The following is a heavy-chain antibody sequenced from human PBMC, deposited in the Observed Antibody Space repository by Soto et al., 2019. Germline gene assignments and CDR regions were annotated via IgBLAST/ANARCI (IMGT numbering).Heavy chain of an antibody. CDR2: IYSSGST. CDR3: ARGQRFSDWFDP. D-gene: IGHD3-3*01. V-gene: IGHV4-4*07. Sequence: SETLSLTCTVTGGTISGYYWTWIRQSAGGGLEWIGRIYSSGSTNYNPSLKSRVTISLDTSMNHFSLRLSSVTAADTAVYYCARGQRFSDWFDPWVQGTLVTSPQ. J-gene: IGHJ5*02. CDR1: GGTISGYY.